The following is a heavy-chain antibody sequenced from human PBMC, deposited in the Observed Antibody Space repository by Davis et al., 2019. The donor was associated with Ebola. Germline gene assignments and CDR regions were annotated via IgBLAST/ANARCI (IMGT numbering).Heavy chain of an antibody. V-gene: IGHV3-48*01. J-gene: IGHJ4*02. CDR2: ISSSSSTI. CDR3: AKDHLDY. Sequence: GESLKISCAASGFTFSSYSMNWVRQAPGKGLEWVSYISSSSSTIYYADSVKGRFTISRDNAKNSLYLQMNSLRAEDTAVYYCAKDHLDYWGQGTLVTVSS. CDR1: GFTFSSYS.